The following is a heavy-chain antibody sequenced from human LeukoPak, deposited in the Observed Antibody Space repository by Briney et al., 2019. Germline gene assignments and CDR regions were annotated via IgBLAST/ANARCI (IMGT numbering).Heavy chain of an antibody. CDR3: ARDNGYSYGNHFDH. CDR1: GYTFTGYY. Sequence: GASVKVSCKASGYTFTGYYMHWVRQAPGQGLEWMGWINPNSGGTNYAQKFQGRVTMTRDTSISTAYMELSRLRSDDTAVYYCARDNGYSYGNHFDHWGQGTLVTVSS. CDR2: INPNSGGT. D-gene: IGHD5-18*01. V-gene: IGHV1-2*02. J-gene: IGHJ4*02.